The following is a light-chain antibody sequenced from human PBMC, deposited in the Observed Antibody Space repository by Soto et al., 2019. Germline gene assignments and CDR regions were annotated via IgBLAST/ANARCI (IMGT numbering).Light chain of an antibody. CDR3: KKRSSWPIT. CDR1: QSVTSY. Sequence: EIVLTQSPATLSLSPGESATLSCRASQSVTSYLAWYQQRPGQAPRLLINDASRRATGIPDRFSGRGSGADFTLTISSLEPEEFAVDYCKKRSSWPITVGNGTRLAN. V-gene: IGKV3-11*01. CDR2: DAS. J-gene: IGKJ5*01.